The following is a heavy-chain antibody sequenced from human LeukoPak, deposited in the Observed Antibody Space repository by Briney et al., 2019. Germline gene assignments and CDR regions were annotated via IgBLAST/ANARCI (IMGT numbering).Heavy chain of an antibody. CDR2: ISSSSSYI. V-gene: IGHV3-21*04. D-gene: IGHD1-26*01. CDR3: AKDRSGYVDS. Sequence: GGSLRLSCAASGFTFSSYNMNWVRQAPGKGLEWVSSISSSSSYIYYADSVKGRFTISRDNSKNSLFLQMNSLRTEDTALYYCAKDRSGYVDSWGQGTLVTVSS. J-gene: IGHJ4*02. CDR1: GFTFSSYN.